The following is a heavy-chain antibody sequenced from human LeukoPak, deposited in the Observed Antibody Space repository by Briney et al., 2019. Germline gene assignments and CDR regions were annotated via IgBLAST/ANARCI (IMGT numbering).Heavy chain of an antibody. CDR2: ISGSGGST. CDR3: AKRSIAARRNYYYMDV. D-gene: IGHD6-6*01. V-gene: IGHV3-23*01. J-gene: IGHJ6*03. Sequence: GGSLRLSCAASGFTFSSYAMSWVRQAPGKGLEWVSAISGSGGSTYYADSVKGLFTISRDNSKNTLYLQMNSLRAEDTAVYYCAKRSIAARRNYYYMDVWGKGTTVTVSS. CDR1: GFTFSSYA.